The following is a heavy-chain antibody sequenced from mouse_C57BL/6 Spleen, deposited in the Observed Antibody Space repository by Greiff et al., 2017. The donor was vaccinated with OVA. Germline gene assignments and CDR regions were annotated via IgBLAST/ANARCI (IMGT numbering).Heavy chain of an antibody. J-gene: IGHJ2*01. CDR1: GYTFTSYW. D-gene: IGHD1-1*01. V-gene: IGHV1-64*01. CDR3: AHYGSSPYFDY. Sequence: VQLQQPGAELVKPGASVKLSCKASGYTFTSYWMNWVKQRPGQGLEWIGMIHPNSGSTNYTEKFKSKATLTVAKSSSTAYMQLSILTSEDAAVYYCAHYGSSPYFDYWGQGTTLTVSS. CDR2: IHPNSGST.